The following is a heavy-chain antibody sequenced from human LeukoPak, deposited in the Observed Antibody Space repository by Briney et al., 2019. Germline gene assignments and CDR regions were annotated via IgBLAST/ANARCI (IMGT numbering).Heavy chain of an antibody. V-gene: IGHV4-30-2*01. CDR2: IYHSGST. D-gene: IGHD1-26*01. J-gene: IGHJ6*02. CDR1: GGSISSGGYS. Sequence: SQTLSLTCAVSGGSISSGGYSWSWIRQPPGKGLEWIGYIYHSGSTYYNPSLKSRVTISVDTSKNQFSLKLSSVTAADTAVYYCARVRGSYFTLYGMDVWGQGTTVTVSS. CDR3: ARVRGSYFTLYGMDV.